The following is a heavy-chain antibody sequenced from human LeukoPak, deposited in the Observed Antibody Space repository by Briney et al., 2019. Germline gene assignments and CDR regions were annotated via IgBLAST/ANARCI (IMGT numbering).Heavy chain of an antibody. Sequence: KPSETLSLTCAVYGGSFSGYYWSWIRQPPRKGLEWIGEINHSGSTNYNPSLKSRVTISVDTSKNQFSLKLSSVTAADTAVYYCARHASMTYYYYYMDVWGKGTTVTISS. CDR3: ARHASMTYYYYYMDV. CDR1: GGSFSGYY. CDR2: INHSGST. J-gene: IGHJ6*03. V-gene: IGHV4-34*01.